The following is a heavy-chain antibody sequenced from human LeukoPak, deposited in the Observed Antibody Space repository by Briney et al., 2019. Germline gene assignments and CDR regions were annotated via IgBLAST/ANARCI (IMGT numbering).Heavy chain of an antibody. CDR2: ISWDSSSV. CDR1: EFTFDDYA. D-gene: IGHD3-3*01. V-gene: IGHV3-9*01. CDR3: AKDRKNRDLDSRDI. J-gene: IGHJ3*02. Sequence: SGRSLRLSCAVSEFTFDDYAMHWVRQAPGKGLEWVSGISWDSSSVDYADSVKGRFTISRDNAKNSLYLQMNSLRTEDTAVYYCAKDRKNRDLDSRDIWGQGTMVTVSS.